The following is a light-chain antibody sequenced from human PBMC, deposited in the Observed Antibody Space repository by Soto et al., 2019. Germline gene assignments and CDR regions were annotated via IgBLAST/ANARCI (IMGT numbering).Light chain of an antibody. V-gene: IGLV2-14*03. CDR2: DVN. J-gene: IGLJ2*01. CDR3: CSYSGSNTIVV. CDR1: SSDVGGYNF. Sequence: QSVLTQPASVSGSPGQSITISCTGTSSDVGGYNFVSWYQQHPGKAPRLMIFDVNNRPSGVYTRFSGSKSGNTASLTISGLQAEDEADYYCCSYSGSNTIVVFGGGTTLTVL.